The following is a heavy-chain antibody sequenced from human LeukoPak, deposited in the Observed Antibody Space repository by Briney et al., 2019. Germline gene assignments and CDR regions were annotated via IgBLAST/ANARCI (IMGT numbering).Heavy chain of an antibody. D-gene: IGHD4-17*01. J-gene: IGHJ4*02. Sequence: SQTLSLTCTVSGGSISSGDYYRSWIRQPPGKGLEWIGYIYYSGSTYYNPSLKSRVTISVDTSKNQFSLKLSSVTAADTAVYYCARDLGYGDYALDYWGQGTLVTVSS. CDR2: IYYSGST. CDR1: GGSISSGDYY. CDR3: ARDLGYGDYALDY. V-gene: IGHV4-30-4*01.